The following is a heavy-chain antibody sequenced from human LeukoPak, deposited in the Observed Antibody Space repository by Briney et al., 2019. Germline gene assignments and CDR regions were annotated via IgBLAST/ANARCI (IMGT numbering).Heavy chain of an antibody. CDR1: GFTVSSNY. CDR3: ARERKLIVAPNYYYYYMDV. J-gene: IGHJ6*03. Sequence: GGSLRLSCAASGFTVSSNYMSWVRQAPGKGLEWVSVIYSGGSTYYADSVKGRFTISRDNYKNTLYLQMNSLRAEDTAVYYCARERKLIVAPNYYYYYMDVWGKGTTVTVSS. D-gene: IGHD2-15*01. V-gene: IGHV3-66*02. CDR2: IYSGGST.